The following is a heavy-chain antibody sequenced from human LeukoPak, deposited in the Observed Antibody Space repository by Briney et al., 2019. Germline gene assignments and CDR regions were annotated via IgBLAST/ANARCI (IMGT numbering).Heavy chain of an antibody. CDR2: INPNTGAT. Sequence: ASVKVSCKPSGYTFTGYFLHWVRQAPGQGLEWMGWINPNTGATIYAEKFQGRVTMTRDTSIDTAYMEMRSLRSDDTAVYYCARDRVGSGWPRPWYFESWGQGTPITVSS. CDR1: GYTFTGYF. D-gene: IGHD6-19*01. V-gene: IGHV1-2*02. CDR3: ARDRVGSGWPRPWYFES. J-gene: IGHJ4*02.